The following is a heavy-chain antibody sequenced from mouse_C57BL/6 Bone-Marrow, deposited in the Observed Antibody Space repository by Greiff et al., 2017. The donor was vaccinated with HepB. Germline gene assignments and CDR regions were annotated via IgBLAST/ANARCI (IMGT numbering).Heavy chain of an antibody. J-gene: IGHJ4*01. V-gene: IGHV1-64*01. CDR2: IHPNSGST. CDR3: ARYRGYAMDY. Sequence: VQLKQPGAELVKPGASVKLSCKASGYTFTSYWMHWVKQRPGQGLEWIGMIHPNSGSTNYNEKFKSKATLTVDKSSSTAYMQLSSLTSEDSAVYYCARYRGYAMDYWGQGTSVTVSS. CDR1: GYTFTSYW.